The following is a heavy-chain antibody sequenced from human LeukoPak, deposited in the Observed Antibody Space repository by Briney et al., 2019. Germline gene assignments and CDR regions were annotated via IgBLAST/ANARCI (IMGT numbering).Heavy chain of an antibody. CDR1: GYTFTNSW. Sequence: GESLKISCKGSGYTFTNSWIAWVRQMPGKDLEWMGIIYPGDSDSKYSPSFQGQVTISADKSISTAYLQWNSLKASDTAIYYCAREGYLNSFDYWGQGTLVTVSS. J-gene: IGHJ4*02. CDR3: AREGYLNSFDY. CDR2: IYPGDSDS. V-gene: IGHV5-51*01. D-gene: IGHD5-18*01.